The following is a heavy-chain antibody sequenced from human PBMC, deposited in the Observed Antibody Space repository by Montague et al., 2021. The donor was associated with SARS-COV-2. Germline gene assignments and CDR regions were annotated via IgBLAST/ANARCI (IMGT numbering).Heavy chain of an antibody. CDR1: GGSFSGYY. V-gene: IGHV4-34*01. Sequence: SETLSLICAVYGGSFSGYYWSWIRQPPGKGLEWIGEINHSGRTNYNPSLKSRVTISVDTSKNQCSLKLSSVTAADTAVYDCARGSWHIVVVTAIRDGYYGMDVWGQGTTVTVSS. CDR3: ARGSWHIVVVTAIRDGYYGMDV. J-gene: IGHJ6*02. CDR2: INHSGRT. D-gene: IGHD2-21*02.